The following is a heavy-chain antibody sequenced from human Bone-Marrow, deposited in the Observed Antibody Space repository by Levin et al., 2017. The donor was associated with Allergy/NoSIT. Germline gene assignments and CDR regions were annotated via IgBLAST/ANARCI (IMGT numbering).Heavy chain of an antibody. Sequence: LSLTCAASGFSFSTYGMHWVRPAPGKGLEWVTFISFDGSNKYYADSVKGRFTISRDNSKNTLFLQMNSLRAEETALYYCAKNVVRNYYYYYYYMDVWGKGTTVTVSS. CDR1: GFSFSTYG. CDR3: AKNVVRNYYYYYYYMDV. J-gene: IGHJ6*03. V-gene: IGHV3-30*18. D-gene: IGHD2-2*01. CDR2: ISFDGSNK.